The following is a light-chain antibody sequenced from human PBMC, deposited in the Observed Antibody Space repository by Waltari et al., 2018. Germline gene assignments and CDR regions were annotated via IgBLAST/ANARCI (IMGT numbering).Light chain of an antibody. Sequence: ENNIGSTSVPWYQQKPGQAPVLVVYDDSDRPSGIPERFSGSNSGTATLTISGVEGGDEADYYCQVWDSSDDHVVFGGGTKLTVL. CDR3: QVWDSSDDHVV. CDR1: NIGSTS. CDR2: DDS. J-gene: IGLJ2*01. V-gene: IGLV3-21*02.